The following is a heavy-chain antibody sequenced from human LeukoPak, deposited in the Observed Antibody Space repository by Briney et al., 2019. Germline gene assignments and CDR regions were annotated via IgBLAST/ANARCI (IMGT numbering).Heavy chain of an antibody. D-gene: IGHD3-3*01. V-gene: IGHV4-4*07. CDR1: GGSISSYY. CDR3: AREVLSGYYWYYYYYYMDV. Sequence: SETLSLTCTVSGGSISSYYWSWIRQPAGKGLEWIGRIYTSGSTNYNPSLKSRVTMSVDTSKNQFSLKLSSVTAADTAVYYCAREVLSGYYWYYYYYYMDVWGKGTTVTVSS. CDR2: IYTSGST. J-gene: IGHJ6*03.